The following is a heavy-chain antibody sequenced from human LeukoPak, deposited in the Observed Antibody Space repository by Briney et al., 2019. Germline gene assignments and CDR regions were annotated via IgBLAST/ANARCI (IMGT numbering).Heavy chain of an antibody. CDR1: GGSISSSSSY. V-gene: IGHV4-39*01. D-gene: IGHD3/OR15-3a*01. Sequence: PSETLSLTCSVSGGSISSSSSYWGWIRQPPGKGLEWIGSIYYSGSSFDNPALKSRVTISVDTSKNQFSLKLSSVTAADTAVYYCARQTGSGLFILPGGQGTLVTVSS. CDR3: ARQTGSGLFILP. J-gene: IGHJ4*02. CDR2: IYYSGSS.